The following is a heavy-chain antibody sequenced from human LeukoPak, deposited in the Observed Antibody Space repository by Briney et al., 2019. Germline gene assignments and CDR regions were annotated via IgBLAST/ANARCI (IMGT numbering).Heavy chain of an antibody. CDR3: AREEDFEGGEYFQH. V-gene: IGHV1-2*02. Sequence: GASVKVSCKASGYTFISYDISWVRQAPGQGLEWMGWINPNSGGTNYAQKFQGRVTMTRDTSISTAYMELSRLRSDDTAVYYCAREEDFEGGEYFQHWGQGTLVTVSS. D-gene: IGHD2-15*01. CDR2: INPNSGGT. J-gene: IGHJ1*01. CDR1: GYTFISYD.